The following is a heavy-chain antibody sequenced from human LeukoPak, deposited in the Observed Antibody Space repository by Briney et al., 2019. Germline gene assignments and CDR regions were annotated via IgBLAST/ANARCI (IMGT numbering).Heavy chain of an antibody. D-gene: IGHD1-26*01. V-gene: IGHV1-46*01. CDR1: GYTFTSYY. CDR3: ARIGVGELDY. J-gene: IGHJ4*02. Sequence: WASVKVSCKASGYTFTSYYMHWVRQAPGQGLEWMGIINPSVGTTSYAQKFQGRVTMTRDTSTSTVYMELSSLRSEDTAVYYCARIGVGELDYWGQGTLVTVSS. CDR2: INPSVGTT.